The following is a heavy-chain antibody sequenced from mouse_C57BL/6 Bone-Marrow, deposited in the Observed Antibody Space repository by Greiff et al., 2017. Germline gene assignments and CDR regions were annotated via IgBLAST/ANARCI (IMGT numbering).Heavy chain of an antibody. Sequence: DVQLQESGPELVKPGASVKISCKASGYSFTGYYMNWVKQSPEKSLEWIGEINPSTGGTTYNQKFKAKATLTVDKSSSTAYMQLKSLTSEDSAVYYCAREDYWGQGTTRTVSS. J-gene: IGHJ2*01. CDR3: AREDY. CDR2: INPSTGGT. CDR1: GYSFTGYY. V-gene: IGHV1-42*01.